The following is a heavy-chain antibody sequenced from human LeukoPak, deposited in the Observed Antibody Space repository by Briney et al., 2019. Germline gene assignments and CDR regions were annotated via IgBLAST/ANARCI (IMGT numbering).Heavy chain of an antibody. D-gene: IGHD1-1*01. J-gene: IGHJ4*02. CDR1: GYSITSGYY. Sequence: PSETLSLTCTVSGYSITSGYYWGWIRQPPGKGLEWIGSIYHSGTTEYNPSLKRRVTISVDTSKNQFSLNLSSVTAADTAVYYCARDGRIGGIAYWGQGTLLTVSS. CDR3: ARDGRIGGIAY. CDR2: IYHSGTT. V-gene: IGHV4-38-2*02.